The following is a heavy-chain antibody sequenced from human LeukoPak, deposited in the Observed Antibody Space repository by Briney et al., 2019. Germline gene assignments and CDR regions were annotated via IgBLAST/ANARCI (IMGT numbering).Heavy chain of an antibody. V-gene: IGHV3-48*01. CDR1: GFTFSSYS. Sequence: PGGSLRLSCAASGFTFSSYSMNWVRQAPGKGLEWVSYISSSSSTIYYADSVKGRFTISRDNAKNSLYLQMNSLRAEDTAVYYCARDPYYCSGGSCYTFRKAFDTWGQGTMVTVSS. J-gene: IGHJ3*02. CDR3: ARDPYYCSGGSCYTFRKAFDT. CDR2: ISSSSSTI. D-gene: IGHD2-15*01.